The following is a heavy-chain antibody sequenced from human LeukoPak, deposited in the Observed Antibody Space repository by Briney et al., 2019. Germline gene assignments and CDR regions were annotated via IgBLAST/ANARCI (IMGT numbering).Heavy chain of an antibody. V-gene: IGHV4-59*01. J-gene: IGHJ4*02. CDR2: IYYSGST. CDR3: TRDTESGSYSY. Sequence: PSETLSLTCTVSGGSISSYYWSWIRQPPGKGLDWIGYIYYSGSTNYNPSLKSRVTVSVDTSKNQFSLKLSSVTAADTAVYYCTRDTESGSYSYWGQGTLVTVSS. CDR1: GGSISSYY. D-gene: IGHD1-26*01.